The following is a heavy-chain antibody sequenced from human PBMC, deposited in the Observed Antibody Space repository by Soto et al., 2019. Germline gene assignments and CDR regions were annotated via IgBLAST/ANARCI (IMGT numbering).Heavy chain of an antibody. D-gene: IGHD1-26*01. V-gene: IGHV4-39*01. J-gene: IGHJ6*02. Sequence: SETLSLTCTVSGDSISSSIYYWGWIRQPPGKGLEWIGTISYYGSTYYNPSLKSRVTISVDTSKNQFSLKLSSVTAADTAVYYCARVSGSYYYGMDVWGQGTTVTVSS. CDR1: GDSISSSIYY. CDR2: ISYYGST. CDR3: ARVSGSYYYGMDV.